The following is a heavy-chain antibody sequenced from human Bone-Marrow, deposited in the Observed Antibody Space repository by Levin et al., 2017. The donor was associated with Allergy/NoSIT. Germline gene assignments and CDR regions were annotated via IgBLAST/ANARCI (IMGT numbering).Heavy chain of an antibody. CDR1: GFTFNNYA. CDR2: ISAGGNR. Sequence: ETLSLTCAASGFTFNNYAMTWVRQAPGKGLEWVSAISAGGNRYYADSVKGRFIISRDNSKNTLYLEMNSLRAEDTALYYCAKYDSRSYADYWGQGTLVTVSS. CDR3: AKYDSRSYADY. D-gene: IGHD3-10*01. J-gene: IGHJ4*02. V-gene: IGHV3-23*01.